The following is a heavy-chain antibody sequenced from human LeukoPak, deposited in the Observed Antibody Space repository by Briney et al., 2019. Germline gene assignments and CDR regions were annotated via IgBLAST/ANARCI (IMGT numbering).Heavy chain of an antibody. CDR1: GFTFSDYY. V-gene: IGHV3-7*01. Sequence: GGSLRLSCAASGFTFSDYYMTWVRQAPGKGLEWVANINQDGSEKYYVDSVKGRFTISRDNAKNSVYPQMNSLRAEDTAVYYCSRGSSWYRGGADYWGQGTLVTVSS. D-gene: IGHD6-13*01. CDR2: INQDGSEK. J-gene: IGHJ4*02. CDR3: SRGSSWYRGGADY.